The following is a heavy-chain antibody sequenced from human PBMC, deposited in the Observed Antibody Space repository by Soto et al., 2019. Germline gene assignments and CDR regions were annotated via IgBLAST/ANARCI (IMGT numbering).Heavy chain of an antibody. CDR2: IYYSGST. V-gene: IGHV4-61*01. J-gene: IGHJ6*02. D-gene: IGHD4-4*01. CDR1: GGSVSSGSYY. CDR3: ARDYSNSRGYYYGMDV. Sequence: QVQLQESGPGLVKPSETLSLTCTVSGGSVSSGSYYWSWIRQPPGKGLEWIGYIYYSGSTNYNPSLKSRVTISVDTSKNQFSLKLSSVTAADTAVYYCARDYSNSRGYYYGMDVWGQGTTVTVSS.